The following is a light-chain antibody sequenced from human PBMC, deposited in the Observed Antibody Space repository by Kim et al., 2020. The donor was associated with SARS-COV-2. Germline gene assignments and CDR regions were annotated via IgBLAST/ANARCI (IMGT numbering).Light chain of an antibody. Sequence: SSELTQDPAVSVALAQSVRITFHGDSLRNSYVSWYQQKPGQAPLLVIYGNNIRPSGIPDRFSGSSSGNTGSLTIPGTQAEDEGDYYCNSRGTSGDYWVFG. CDR2: GNN. CDR3: NSRGTSGDYWV. J-gene: IGLJ3*02. V-gene: IGLV3-19*01. CDR1: SLRNSY.